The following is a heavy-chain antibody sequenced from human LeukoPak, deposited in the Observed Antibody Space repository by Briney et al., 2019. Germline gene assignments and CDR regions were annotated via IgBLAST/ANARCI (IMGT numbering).Heavy chain of an antibody. CDR3: ARSYLRPFDY. J-gene: IGHJ4*02. CDR1: GLTLSNSA. D-gene: IGHD4-17*01. Sequence: TGGSLRLSCAASGLTLSNSAMGWVRQAPGKGLEWVSSISSSSSYIYYADSVKGRFTISRDNAKNSLYLQMNSLRAEDTAVYYCARSYLRPFDYWGQGTLVTVSS. CDR2: ISSSSSYI. V-gene: IGHV3-21*01.